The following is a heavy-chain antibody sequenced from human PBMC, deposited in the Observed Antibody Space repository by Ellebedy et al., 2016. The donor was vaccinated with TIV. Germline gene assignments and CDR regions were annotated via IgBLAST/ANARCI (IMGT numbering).Heavy chain of an antibody. CDR3: AKGGDYPGWYFDY. J-gene: IGHJ4*02. V-gene: IGHV3-23*01. Sequence: GGSLRLSXAASGFTFSDYYMSWVRQAPGKGLEWVSAISGSGGSTYYADSVKGRFTISRDNSKNTLYLQMNSLRAEDTAVYYCAKGGDYPGWYFDYWGQGTLVTVSS. D-gene: IGHD4-17*01. CDR1: GFTFSDYY. CDR2: ISGSGGST.